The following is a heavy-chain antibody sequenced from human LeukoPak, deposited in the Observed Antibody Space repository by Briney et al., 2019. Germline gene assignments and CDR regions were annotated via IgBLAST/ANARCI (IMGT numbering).Heavy chain of an antibody. Sequence: PGGSLRLSCAASGFTFSSYSMNWVRQAPGKGLEWVSSISSSSSYIFYADSVKGRFTISRDNAKNSLFLQMNSLRAEDTAVYYCARDGSYSSGWYDYWGQGTLVTVSS. V-gene: IGHV3-21*06. CDR1: GFTFSSYS. J-gene: IGHJ4*02. D-gene: IGHD6-19*01. CDR2: ISSSSSYI. CDR3: ARDGSYSSGWYDY.